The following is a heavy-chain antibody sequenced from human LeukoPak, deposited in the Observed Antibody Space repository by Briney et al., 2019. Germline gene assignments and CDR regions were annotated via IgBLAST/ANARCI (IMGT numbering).Heavy chain of an antibody. Sequence: ASVKVSCKASGYTFTSYGISWVRQAPGQGLEWMGWISAYNCNTNYAQKLQGRVTMPTDTSTSTAYMELRSLRSDDTAVYYCARVSMDIVVVPAAIGYYGMDVWGKGTTVTVSS. V-gene: IGHV1-18*04. CDR3: ARVSMDIVVVPAAIGYYGMDV. J-gene: IGHJ6*04. D-gene: IGHD2-2*03. CDR2: ISAYNCNT. CDR1: GYTFTSYG.